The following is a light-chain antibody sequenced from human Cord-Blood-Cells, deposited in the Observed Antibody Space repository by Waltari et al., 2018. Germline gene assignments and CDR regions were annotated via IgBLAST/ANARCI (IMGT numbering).Light chain of an antibody. Sequence: EIVLTQFPATLSLSPGDRATLSCRASQSVSRSLAWYQQKPGQAPRLLIYDSSNRATGIPVMFSGSVSGTDFTRTISSLEPEDFAVYYCQQRSNWPITFCQGTRLEIK. CDR2: DSS. V-gene: IGKV3-11*01. CDR3: QQRSNWPIT. CDR1: QSVSRS. J-gene: IGKJ5*01.